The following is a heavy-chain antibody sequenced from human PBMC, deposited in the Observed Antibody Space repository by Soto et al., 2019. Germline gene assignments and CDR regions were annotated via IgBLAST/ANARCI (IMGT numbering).Heavy chain of an antibody. J-gene: IGHJ6*02. CDR1: GFTFSEAW. CDR3: ATRHSSTYGMAG. Sequence: EVQLVESGGGLVKPGGSLRVSCAASGFTFSEAWMSWVRQAPGKGLEWVGRIKSKTNGGTTEYAAPVTGRFTISRDDSNLTLYMQMASLTTEGTAVYYRATRHSSTYGMAGWGQGATVTASS. CDR2: IKSKTNGGTT. D-gene: IGHD5-18*01. V-gene: IGHV3-15*01.